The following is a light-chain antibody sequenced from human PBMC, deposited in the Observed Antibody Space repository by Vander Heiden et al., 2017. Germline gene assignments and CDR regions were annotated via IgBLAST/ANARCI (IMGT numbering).Light chain of an antibody. Sequence: QPVLTQSSSASASLGSSVKLTCTLSSGHSSYIIAWHQQQPGKAPRYLMKVEGSGSYNKGSGVPDRFSGSSSGADRYLTISNLQSEDEADYYCESWDTNTRVFGRGTKLTVL. CDR3: ESWDTNTRV. CDR1: SGHSSYI. V-gene: IGLV4-60*03. J-gene: IGLJ3*02. CDR2: VEGSGSY.